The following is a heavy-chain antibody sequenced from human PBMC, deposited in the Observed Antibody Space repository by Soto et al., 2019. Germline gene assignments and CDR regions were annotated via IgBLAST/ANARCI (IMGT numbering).Heavy chain of an antibody. D-gene: IGHD3-3*01. Sequence: PSETLSLTCSVSGGSISSYYWSWIRQPPGKGLEWIGYIYYSDSTNYNPSFKSRVITSVDTSKNQFSLKLSSVTAADTAVYYCARGSYDFWSGYYSYYYYGMDVWGQGTTVTVSS. CDR3: ARGSYDFWSGYYSYYYYGMDV. V-gene: IGHV4-59*01. CDR2: IYYSDST. CDR1: GGSISSYY. J-gene: IGHJ6*02.